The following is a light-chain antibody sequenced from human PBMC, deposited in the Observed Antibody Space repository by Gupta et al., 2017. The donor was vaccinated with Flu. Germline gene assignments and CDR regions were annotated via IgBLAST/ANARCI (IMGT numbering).Light chain of an antibody. CDR1: SSDVSGYNF. CDR2: DVS. V-gene: IGLV2-14*01. Sequence: QSALTQPASVSGSPGQAINISCSGTSSDVSGYNFVSWYQHYPGKDPKLLISDVSSRPSGVSNSVSGSKSDNAASLTISGLQAEDEADYYGISYTNRSTFVFGTGTKVTVL. J-gene: IGLJ1*01. CDR3: ISYTNRSTFV.